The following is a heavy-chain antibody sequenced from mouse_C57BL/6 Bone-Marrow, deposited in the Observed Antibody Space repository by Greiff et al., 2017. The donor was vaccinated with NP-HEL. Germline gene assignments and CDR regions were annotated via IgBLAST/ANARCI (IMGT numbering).Heavy chain of an antibody. V-gene: IGHV1-42*01. D-gene: IGHD2-5*01. Sequence: VQLQQSGPELVKPGASVKISCKAFGYSFTGYYMNWVKQSPEKSLEWIGEINPSTGGTTYNQKFKAKATLTVDKSSSTAYMQLKSLTSEDSAVYYCSYSNCHYAMDYWGQGTSVTVSS. J-gene: IGHJ4*01. CDR3: SYSNCHYAMDY. CDR2: INPSTGGT. CDR1: GYSFTGYY.